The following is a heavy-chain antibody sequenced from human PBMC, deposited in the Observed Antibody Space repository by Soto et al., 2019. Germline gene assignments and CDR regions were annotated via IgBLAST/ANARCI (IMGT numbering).Heavy chain of an antibody. D-gene: IGHD3-10*01. Sequence: GGSLRLSCAASGFTFSSFSMNWVRQAPGKGLEWVSYISSTSNTIYYANSVKGRFTISRDNAKESLFLQMNSLRAEDTAVYYCARDFDIGGNFGHWGQGTLVTVSS. CDR2: ISSTSNTI. CDR3: ARDFDIGGNFGH. V-gene: IGHV3-48*01. J-gene: IGHJ4*02. CDR1: GFTFSSFS.